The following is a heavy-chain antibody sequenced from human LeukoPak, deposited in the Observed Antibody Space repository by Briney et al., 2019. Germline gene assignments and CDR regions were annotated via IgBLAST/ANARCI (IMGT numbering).Heavy chain of an antibody. J-gene: IGHJ6*02. CDR2: ITSRGDST. Sequence: GGSLRLSCAASGFTFSSYAMNWVRQAPGKGLEWVSTITSRGDSTYYVDSVKGRFTISRDNAKNSLSLQLNSLRDEDTAVYFCAKVIRGGYGMDVWGQGTTVAVSS. CDR3: AKVIRGGYGMDV. D-gene: IGHD3-10*01. V-gene: IGHV3-23*01. CDR1: GFTFSSYA.